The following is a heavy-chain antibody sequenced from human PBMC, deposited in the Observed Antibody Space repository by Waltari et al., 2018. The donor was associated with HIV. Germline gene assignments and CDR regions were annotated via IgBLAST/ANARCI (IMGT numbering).Heavy chain of an antibody. CDR2: IYHSGNT. D-gene: IGHD1-26*01. CDR1: GGSITGYY. V-gene: IGHV4-59*01. CDR3: ARCPYQYSPYYFDY. Sequence: QVQLQESGTGLVKPSETLSLTCSVSGGSITGYYWSWIRQPPGKGLEWIGYIYHSGNTNYNPSLKSRVTISVDTSKNQFSLNLSSVTAADTAVYFCARCPYQYSPYYFDYWGQGALVTVSS. J-gene: IGHJ4*02.